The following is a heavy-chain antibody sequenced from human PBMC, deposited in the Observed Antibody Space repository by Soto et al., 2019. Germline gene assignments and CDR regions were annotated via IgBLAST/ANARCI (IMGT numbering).Heavy chain of an antibody. CDR3: ARVTSIAVALDAFDI. V-gene: IGHV1-3*01. J-gene: IGHJ3*02. D-gene: IGHD6-19*01. Sequence: ASVKVSCKASGYTFTSYAMHWVRQAPGQRLEWMGWINAGNGNTKYSQKFQGRVTITRDTSASTAYMELSSLRSEDTAVYYCARVTSIAVALDAFDIWGQGTMVTVS. CDR2: INAGNGNT. CDR1: GYTFTSYA.